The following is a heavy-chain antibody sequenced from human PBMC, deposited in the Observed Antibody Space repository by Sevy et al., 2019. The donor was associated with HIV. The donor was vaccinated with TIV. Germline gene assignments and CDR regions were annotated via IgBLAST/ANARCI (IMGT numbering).Heavy chain of an antibody. V-gene: IGHV3-21*01. Sequence: GGSLRLSCAASGFTFSSYNMNWVRQAPGKGLEWISSITGDSSYMYDAASLKGRFTISRDNAKHSLYLHMNGLRAEDTAVYYCARDRPTLNYHASSGYNYYFDSWGQGTLVTVSS. CDR3: ARDRPTLNYHASSGYNYYFDS. J-gene: IGHJ4*02. CDR1: GFTFSSYN. D-gene: IGHD3-22*01. CDR2: ITGDSSYM.